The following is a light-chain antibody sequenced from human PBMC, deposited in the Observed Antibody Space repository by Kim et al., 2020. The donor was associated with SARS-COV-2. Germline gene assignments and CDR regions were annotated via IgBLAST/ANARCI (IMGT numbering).Light chain of an antibody. CDR2: GAS. CDR1: QSVSNN. Sequence: VPPGERVTLSCRASQSVSNNLGWDQQKPGQVPRLVIYGASTRATGIPARFSGSGSGTEFTLTISSLQSEDFAVYFCQQHNNWPLTFGGGTKVDIK. V-gene: IGKV3-15*01. CDR3: QQHNNWPLT. J-gene: IGKJ4*01.